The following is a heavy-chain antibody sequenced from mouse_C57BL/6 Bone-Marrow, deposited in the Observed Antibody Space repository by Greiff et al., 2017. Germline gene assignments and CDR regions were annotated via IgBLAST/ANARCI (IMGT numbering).Heavy chain of an antibody. Sequence: VQLQQPGAELVKPGASVKLSCKASGYTFTSYWMHWVKQRPGQGLEWIGMIHPNSGSTNYNEKFKSKATLTVDKSSSTAYMQLSSLTSEDSAVYDCARVAITTVVATRYFDVWGTGTTVTVSS. J-gene: IGHJ1*03. CDR2: IHPNSGST. V-gene: IGHV1-64*01. CDR1: GYTFTSYW. CDR3: ARVAITTVVATRYFDV. D-gene: IGHD1-1*01.